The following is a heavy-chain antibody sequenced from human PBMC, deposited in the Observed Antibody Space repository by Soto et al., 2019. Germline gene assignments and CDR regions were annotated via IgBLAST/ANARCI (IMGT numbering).Heavy chain of an antibody. CDR2: IYISGST. J-gene: IGHJ6*02. D-gene: IGHD6-13*01. Sequence: ASETLSLTCTVSGGSLSSYYWNWIRQPAGKGLEWIGRIYISGSTNYNPSLKSRVTMSVDTSKNQFSLKLSSVTAADTAVYYCARDNQQPEEYYYGLDVWGQGTTVTVSS. V-gene: IGHV4-4*07. CDR3: ARDNQQPEEYYYGLDV. CDR1: GGSLSSYY.